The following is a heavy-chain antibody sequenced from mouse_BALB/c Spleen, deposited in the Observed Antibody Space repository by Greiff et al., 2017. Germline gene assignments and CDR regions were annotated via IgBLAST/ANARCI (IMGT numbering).Heavy chain of an antibody. CDR2: ILPGSGST. Sequence: QVQLQQSGAELMKPGASVKISCKATGYTFSSYWIEWVKQRPGHGLEWIGEILPGSGSTNYNEKFKGKATFTADTSSNTAYMQLSSLTSEDSAVYYCARGTVVATPAYWGQGTLVTVSA. J-gene: IGHJ3*01. CDR1: GYTFSSYW. D-gene: IGHD1-1*01. V-gene: IGHV1-9*01. CDR3: ARGTVVATPAY.